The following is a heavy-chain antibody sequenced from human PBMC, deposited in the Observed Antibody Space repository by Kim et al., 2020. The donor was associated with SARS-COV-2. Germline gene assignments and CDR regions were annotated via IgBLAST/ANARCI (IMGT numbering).Heavy chain of an antibody. Sequence: GGSLRLSCAASGFTFDDYAMHWVRQAPGKGLEWVSGISWNSGSIGYADSVKGRFTISRDNAKNSLYLQMNSLRAEDTALYYCAKDMNFRGSGSFDYWGQG. V-gene: IGHV3-9*01. CDR1: GFTFDDYA. CDR3: AKDMNFRGSGSFDY. J-gene: IGHJ4*02. CDR2: ISWNSGSI. D-gene: IGHD3-10*01.